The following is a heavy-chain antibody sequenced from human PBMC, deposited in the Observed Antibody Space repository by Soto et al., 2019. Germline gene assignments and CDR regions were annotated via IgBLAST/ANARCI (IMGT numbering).Heavy chain of an antibody. D-gene: IGHD3-16*01. V-gene: IGHV1-18*01. CDR2: ISAYNGNT. CDR3: ARALRLGALRSLFGY. CDR1: GYTFTSYG. J-gene: IGHJ4*02. Sequence: QVQLVQSGAEVKKPGASVKVSCKASGYTFTSYGISLVRQAPGQGLEWMGWISAYNGNTNYAQKLQGRVTMTTDTSTCTAYMELRSLRSDDTAVYYCARALRLGALRSLFGYWGQGTLVTVSS.